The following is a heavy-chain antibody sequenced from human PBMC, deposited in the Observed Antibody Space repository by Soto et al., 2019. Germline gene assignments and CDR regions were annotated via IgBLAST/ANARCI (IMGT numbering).Heavy chain of an antibody. CDR3: ARGRYCLTGRCFPNWFDS. D-gene: IGHD2-15*01. J-gene: IGHJ5*01. V-gene: IGHV4-30-4*01. CDR2: IYKSTTT. CDR1: GDSISTVDYF. Sequence: SETLSLTCSVSGDSISTVDYFWAWIRQPPGQALEYIGYIYKSTTTYYNPSFESRVAISLDTSKSQFSLNVTSVTAADTAVYFCARGRYCLTGRCFPNWFDSXGQGTLVTVYS.